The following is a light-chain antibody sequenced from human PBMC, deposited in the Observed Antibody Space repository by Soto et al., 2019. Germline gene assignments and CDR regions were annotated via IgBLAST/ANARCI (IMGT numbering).Light chain of an antibody. V-gene: IGKV1-17*01. J-gene: IGKJ1*01. Sequence: DIQMTQSPSSLSASVGDRVTITCRASQDIRNSLGWYQQKPGKAPTRLIYAASSLQSGVPSRLSGSGTGTEFTLTHSSQQPEEFETHYCLQHYDDSWTLGQGPNVDI. CDR2: AAS. CDR1: QDIRNS. CDR3: LQHYDDSWT.